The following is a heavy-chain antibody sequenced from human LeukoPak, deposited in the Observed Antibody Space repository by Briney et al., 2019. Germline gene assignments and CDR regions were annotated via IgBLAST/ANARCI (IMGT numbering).Heavy chain of an antibody. J-gene: IGHJ4*02. CDR1: GYTFTTYY. V-gene: IGHV1-46*01. D-gene: IGHD2-2*01. CDR3: ARVQCSSGSCYRSGDY. CDR2: INPNGGST. Sequence: ASVKVSCKASGYTFTTYYMQWVRQAPGQGLEWVGIINPNGGSTSHAQKFQGRVTMTRDTSTSTVYMELSSLRSEDTAVYYCARVQCSSGSCYRSGDYWGQGTLVTVSS.